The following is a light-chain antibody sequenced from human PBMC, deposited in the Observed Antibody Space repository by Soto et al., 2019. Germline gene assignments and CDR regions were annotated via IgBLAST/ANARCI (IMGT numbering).Light chain of an antibody. J-gene: IGLJ1*01. CDR1: SSDVGGYNY. Sequence: QSALTQPRSVSGSPGQSVTISCTGTSSDVGGYNYVSWYQQHPGKAPKLMIYDVSKRPSGVPDRFSGSKSGNTASLTISGLQAEDEADYYCCSYAGSPHYVFGTGTKLTAL. CDR3: CSYAGSPHYV. V-gene: IGLV2-11*01. CDR2: DVS.